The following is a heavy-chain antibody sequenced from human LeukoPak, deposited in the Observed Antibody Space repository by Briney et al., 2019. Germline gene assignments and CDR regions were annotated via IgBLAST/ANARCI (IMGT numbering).Heavy chain of an antibody. J-gene: IGHJ6*02. CDR1: GGSLSSLN. V-gene: IGHV3-48*01. CDR2: ISSSSSTI. Sequence: GTLSLTCAVSGGSLSSLNLWSWVRQAPGKGLEWVSYISSSSSTIYYADSVKGRFTISRDNAKNSLYLQMNSLRAEDTAVYYCARGGDCGGDCYSDGMDVWGQGTTVTVSS. CDR3: ARGGDCGGDCYSDGMDV. D-gene: IGHD2-21*02.